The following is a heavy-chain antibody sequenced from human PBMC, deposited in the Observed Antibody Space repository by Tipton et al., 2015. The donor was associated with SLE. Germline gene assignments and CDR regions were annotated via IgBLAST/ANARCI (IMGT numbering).Heavy chain of an antibody. Sequence: TLSLTCTVSGGSISSYYWSWIRQPPGKGLEWIGYIYTSGSTNYNPSLKSRVTISVDTSKNQFSLKLSSVTAADTAVYYCARKKGGWPLRYWGQGTLVTVSS. D-gene: IGHD6-19*01. CDR1: GGSISSYY. CDR3: ARKKGGWPLRY. V-gene: IGHV4-4*09. CDR2: IYTSGST. J-gene: IGHJ4*02.